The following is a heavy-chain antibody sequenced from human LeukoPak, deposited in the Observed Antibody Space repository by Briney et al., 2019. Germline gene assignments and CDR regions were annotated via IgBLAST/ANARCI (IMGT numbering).Heavy chain of an antibody. CDR1: GYTFISYD. CDR3: ARGSGYYDSSGYYGWFDP. V-gene: IGHV1-8*01. Sequence: ASVKVSCKASGYTFISYDINWVRQATGQGLEWMGWMNPNSGNTGYAQKFQGRVTMTRNTSISTAYMELSSLRSEDTAVYYCARGSGYYDSSGYYGWFDPWGQGTLVTVSS. J-gene: IGHJ5*02. CDR2: MNPNSGNT. D-gene: IGHD3-22*01.